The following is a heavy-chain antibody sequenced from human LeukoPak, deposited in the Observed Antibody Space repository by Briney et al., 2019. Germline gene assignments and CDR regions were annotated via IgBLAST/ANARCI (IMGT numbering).Heavy chain of an antibody. CDR2: IYYSGST. Sequence: PSETLSLTCTVSGGSISSSSYYWGWIRQPPGRGLEWIGSIYYSGSTNYNPSLKSRVTISVDTSKNQFSLKLSSVTAAATAVYYCARYSGSYQYSFDYWGQGTLVTVSS. CDR3: ARYSGSYQYSFDY. D-gene: IGHD1-26*01. V-gene: IGHV4-39*07. CDR1: GGSISSSSYY. J-gene: IGHJ4*02.